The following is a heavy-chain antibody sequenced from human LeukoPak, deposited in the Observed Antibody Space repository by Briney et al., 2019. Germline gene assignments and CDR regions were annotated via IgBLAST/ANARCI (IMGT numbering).Heavy chain of an antibody. CDR3: ARRVFGVVSHYHYYMDV. CDR2: IWYDGSNK. D-gene: IGHD3-3*01. V-gene: IGHV3-33*01. CDR1: GFTFSSYG. Sequence: GRSLRLSCAASGFTFSSYGMHWVRQAPGKGLEWVAVIWYDGSNKYYADSVKGRFTISRDNSKNTLYLQMNSLRAEDTAVYHCARRVFGVVSHYHYYMDVWGKGTTVTVSS. J-gene: IGHJ6*03.